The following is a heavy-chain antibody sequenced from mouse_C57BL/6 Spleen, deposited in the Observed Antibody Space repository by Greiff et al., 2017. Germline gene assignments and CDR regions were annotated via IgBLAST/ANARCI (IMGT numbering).Heavy chain of an antibody. Sequence: QVQLQQPGAELVKPGASVKLSCKASGYTFTSYWMHWVKQRPGQGLEWIGMIHPNSGSTNYNEKFKSKATLTVDKSSSTAYMQLSSLTSEDSAVXYCASIYYGNYEVVEDWGQGTTLTVSS. D-gene: IGHD2-1*01. J-gene: IGHJ2*01. CDR1: GYTFTSYW. CDR2: IHPNSGST. CDR3: ASIYYGNYEVVED. V-gene: IGHV1-64*01.